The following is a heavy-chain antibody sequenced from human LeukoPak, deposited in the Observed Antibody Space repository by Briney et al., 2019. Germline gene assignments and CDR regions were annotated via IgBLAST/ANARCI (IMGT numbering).Heavy chain of an antibody. D-gene: IGHD4-17*01. Sequence: PSETLSLTCTVSGGSISSYYWSWIRQPPGKGLEWIGYIYYSGSTNYNPSLKSRVTISVDTSKNQFSLKLSSVTAADTAVYYCARAWFDYGDYYLDYWGQGTLVTVSS. CDR1: GGSISSYY. CDR3: ARAWFDYGDYYLDY. V-gene: IGHV4-59*01. CDR2: IYYSGST. J-gene: IGHJ4*02.